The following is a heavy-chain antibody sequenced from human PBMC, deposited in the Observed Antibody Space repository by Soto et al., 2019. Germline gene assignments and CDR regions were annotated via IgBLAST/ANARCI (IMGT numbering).Heavy chain of an antibody. Sequence: EVQQLESGGGLVQPGGSLRLSCAASVFTFSNYAMTWVRQGPGKGLEWVSGISGSGGRSYYADSVKGRFTISRDNSKSTLYLQMNSLRAEDTAVYYCAKAYFVWSSEQPYYFDYWGQGTLVTVSS. CDR1: VFTFSNYA. CDR3: AKAYFVWSSEQPYYFDY. J-gene: IGHJ4*02. D-gene: IGHD3-16*01. V-gene: IGHV3-23*01. CDR2: ISGSGGRS.